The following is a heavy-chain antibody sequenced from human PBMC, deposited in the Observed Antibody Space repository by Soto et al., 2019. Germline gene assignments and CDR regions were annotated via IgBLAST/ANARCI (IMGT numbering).Heavy chain of an antibody. CDR1: GGSISSGGYS. J-gene: IGHJ4*02. V-gene: IGHV4-30-2*01. D-gene: IGHD5-12*01. CDR2: IYHSGST. Sequence: QLQLQESGSGLVKPSQTLSLTCAVSGGSISSGGYSWSWIRQPPGKGLEWIGYIYHSGSTYYNPSIETRVPISVNRSKNQCSLKLSSVTAADTAVYYCAAGGGLPRYYWGQGTLVTVSS. CDR3: AAGGGLPRYY.